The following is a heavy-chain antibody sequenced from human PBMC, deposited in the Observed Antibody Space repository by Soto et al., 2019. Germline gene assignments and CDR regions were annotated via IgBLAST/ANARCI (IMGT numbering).Heavy chain of an antibody. CDR3: ARPCTGGNCFHLDY. D-gene: IGHD2-8*02. V-gene: IGHV1-3*01. J-gene: IGHJ4*02. Sequence: ASVKVSCKASGYPFTRFAMHWVRQAPGQRLEWMGWMHAGNGNTKYSQKFQDRVTFTRDTSASTGYMELSSLRSEDTAVYYCARPCTGGNCFHLDYWGQGTQVTVSS. CDR1: GYPFTRFA. CDR2: MHAGNGNT.